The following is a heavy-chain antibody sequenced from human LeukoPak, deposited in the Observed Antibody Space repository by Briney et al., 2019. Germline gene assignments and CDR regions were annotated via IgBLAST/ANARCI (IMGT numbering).Heavy chain of an antibody. V-gene: IGHV3-23*01. J-gene: IGHJ4*02. Sequence: GGSLRLSCAASGFTFSSYAMSWVRQAPGKGLEWVSAISGSGGSTYYADSVKGRFTISRDNSKNTLYLQMNSLGAEDTAVYYCAKVAGWYESGYLDYWGQGTLVTVSS. CDR1: GFTFSSYA. D-gene: IGHD6-19*01. CDR3: AKVAGWYESGYLDY. CDR2: ISGSGGST.